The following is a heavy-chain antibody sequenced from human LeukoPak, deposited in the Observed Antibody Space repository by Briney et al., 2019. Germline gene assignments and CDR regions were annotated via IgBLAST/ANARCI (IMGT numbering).Heavy chain of an antibody. CDR1: GGSISSYY. CDR3: ARGDYSARGDYYYGMDV. J-gene: IGHJ6*02. Sequence: SETLSLTCTVSGGSISSYYWSWIRQPPGKGLEWIGYIYYSGSTNYNPSLKSRVTISVDTSKNQFPLKLSSVTAADTVVYYCARGDYSARGDYYYGMDVWGQGTTVTVSS. V-gene: IGHV4-59*01. D-gene: IGHD4-17*01. CDR2: IYYSGST.